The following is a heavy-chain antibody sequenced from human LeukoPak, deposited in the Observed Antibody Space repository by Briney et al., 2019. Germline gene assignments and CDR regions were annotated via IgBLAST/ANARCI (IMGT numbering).Heavy chain of an antibody. J-gene: IGHJ5*02. D-gene: IGHD3-22*01. CDR1: GGSISSYY. V-gene: IGHV4-4*07. Sequence: SETLSLTCTVSGGSISSYYWSWIRQPAGKGLEWIGRIYTSGSTNYNPSLKSRVTMSVDTSKNQFSLKLSSVTAADTAVYYCARDIPLPYYYDSSGYLVPGNWFDPWGQGTLVTVSS. CDR2: IYTSGST. CDR3: ARDIPLPYYYDSSGYLVPGNWFDP.